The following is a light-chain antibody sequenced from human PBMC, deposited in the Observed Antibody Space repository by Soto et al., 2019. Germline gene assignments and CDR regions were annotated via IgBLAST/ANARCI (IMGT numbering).Light chain of an antibody. CDR3: AAWDDSLRALL. Sequence: QSVLTQPPSASGTPGQKVTISCSGSSSNIGSNHVYWYQQFPGSAPRLLIYRSDPRPSGVPDRFSGSKSGTSASLAISGLLSEDEADYYCAAWDDSLRALLFGGGTKLTVL. CDR2: RSD. V-gene: IGLV1-47*01. J-gene: IGLJ2*01. CDR1: SSNIGSNH.